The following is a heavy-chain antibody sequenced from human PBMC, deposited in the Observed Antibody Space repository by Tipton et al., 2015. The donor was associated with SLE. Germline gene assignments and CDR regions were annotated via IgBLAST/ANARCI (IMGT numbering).Heavy chain of an antibody. Sequence: TLSLTCTVSGGSVSSGSYYWAWIRQPPGKGPEWIGTIYYSGSTYYYPSLKSRITISVDTSKNQFSLEVRSVTAADTAVYYCARGCSSTSCYKGGVYYYYYYYMDVWGKGTTVTVSS. J-gene: IGHJ6*03. D-gene: IGHD2-2*02. CDR3: ARGCSSTSCYKGGVYYYYYYYMDV. V-gene: IGHV4-39*07. CDR2: IYYSGST. CDR1: GGSVSSGSYY.